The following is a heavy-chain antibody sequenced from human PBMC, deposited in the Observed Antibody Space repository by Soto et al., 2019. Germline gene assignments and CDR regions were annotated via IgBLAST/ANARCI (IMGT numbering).Heavy chain of an antibody. D-gene: IGHD6-13*01. Sequence: PSETLSLTCTVSGGSISSSSYYWGWIRQPPGKGLEWIGSIYYSGSTYYNPSLKSRVTISVDTSKNQFSLKLSSVTAADTAVYYCARLPAGYSCSWSLPYFDFWGQGTLVTVSS. CDR2: IYYSGST. V-gene: IGHV4-39*01. J-gene: IGHJ4*02. CDR3: ARLPAGYSCSWSLPYFDF. CDR1: GGSISSSSYY.